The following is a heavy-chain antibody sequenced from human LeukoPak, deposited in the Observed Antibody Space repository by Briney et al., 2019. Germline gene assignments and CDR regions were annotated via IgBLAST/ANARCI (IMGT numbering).Heavy chain of an antibody. J-gene: IGHJ4*02. CDR2: ISSGSGYT. D-gene: IGHD6-19*01. Sequence: GGSLRLSCAASGFTFGSYGMNWVRQAPGKGLEWVSSISSGSGYTYYADSVRGRFTISRDNAKNSLYLQMNSLRAEDTAVYYCARGPSSGGGTFDYWGQGALVTVSS. CDR1: GFTFGSYG. CDR3: ARGPSSGGGTFDY. V-gene: IGHV3-21*01.